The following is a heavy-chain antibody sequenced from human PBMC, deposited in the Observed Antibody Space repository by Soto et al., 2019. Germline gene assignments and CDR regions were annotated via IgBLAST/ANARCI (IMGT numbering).Heavy chain of an antibody. CDR1: GGSFSGYY. J-gene: IGHJ4*02. CDR3: ARGPVVWYPLICDYVFVY. D-gene: IGHD3-16*01. V-gene: IGHV4-34*01. Sequence: QVQLQQWGAGLLKPSETLSLTCAVYGGSFSGYYWSWIRQPPGKGLEWIGEINHSGSTNYNPSLKSQVTISVDTSKNQFSLKLSSVTAADTAVYYCARGPVVWYPLICDYVFVYWGQGTLVTVSS. CDR2: INHSGST.